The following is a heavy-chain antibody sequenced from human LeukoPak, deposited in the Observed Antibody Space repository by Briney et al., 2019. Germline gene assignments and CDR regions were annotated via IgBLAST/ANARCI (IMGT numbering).Heavy chain of an antibody. V-gene: IGHV3-7*01. CDR2: IKQDGTEK. CDR3: ARDVSGTGGKDY. J-gene: IGHJ4*02. Sequence: QPGGSLRLSCAASGFSFTTYWMGWVRQAPGKGLEWVANIKQDGTEKYYVDSVKGRFTISRDNAKNSLYLQMNSLRAEDTAVYYCARDVSGTGGKDYWGQGTLVTVSS. CDR1: GFSFTTYW. D-gene: IGHD1-1*01.